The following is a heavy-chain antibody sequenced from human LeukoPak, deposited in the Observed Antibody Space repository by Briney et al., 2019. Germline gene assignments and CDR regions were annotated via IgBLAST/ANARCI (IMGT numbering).Heavy chain of an antibody. D-gene: IGHD6-6*01. V-gene: IGHV4-34*01. Sequence: KPSETLSLTCAVYGGSFSGYYWSWIRQPPGKGLEWIGEINHSGSTNYNPSLKSRVTISVDTSKNQFSLKLSSVTAADTAVYYCARVVAARPYNWFDPWGQGTLVTVSS. CDR3: ARVVAARPYNWFDP. CDR2: INHSGST. CDR1: GGSFSGYY. J-gene: IGHJ5*02.